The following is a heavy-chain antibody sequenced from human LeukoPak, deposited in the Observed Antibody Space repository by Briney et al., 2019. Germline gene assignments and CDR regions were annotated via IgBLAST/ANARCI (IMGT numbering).Heavy chain of an antibody. CDR1: GFSFDDLG. Sequence: GGSLRLACAASGFSFDDLGMTWVRQVPGRGLEWVAGINWNGASTGYADSVRGRFTISRDNAKNSLYLQMNSLRAEDTALYYCARAVCPTIKFCDSSYFMDVWGKGTTVNVS. D-gene: IGHD6-6*01. J-gene: IGHJ6*03. CDR2: INWNGAST. V-gene: IGHV3-20*04. CDR3: ARAVCPTIKFCDSSYFMDV.